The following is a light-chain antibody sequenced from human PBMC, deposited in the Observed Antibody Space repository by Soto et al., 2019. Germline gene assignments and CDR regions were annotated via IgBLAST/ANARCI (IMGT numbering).Light chain of an antibody. Sequence: DIQVTQSPSSLSASVGDSVTITCRASQGINNYLAWYQQKPGKVPKLLIYGASTLQSGVPSRFSGRGSGTDFTLTISSLQPEDVASYYCQKYNSDPWTFGQGTKVEIK. J-gene: IGKJ1*01. CDR3: QKYNSDPWT. V-gene: IGKV1-27*01. CDR1: QGINNY. CDR2: GAS.